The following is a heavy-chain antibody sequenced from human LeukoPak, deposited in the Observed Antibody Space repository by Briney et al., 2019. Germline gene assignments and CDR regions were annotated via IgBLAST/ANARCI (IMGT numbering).Heavy chain of an antibody. J-gene: IGHJ4*02. D-gene: IGHD3-10*01. Sequence: TGGSLRLSCAASGFTFSSYSMNWVRQAPGKGLEWVSYISSSSSTIYYADSVKGRFTISRDNAKNSLYLQMNSLRGEDTAVYYCARDKLLWFGENGYYFDYWGQGTLVTVSS. V-gene: IGHV3-48*01. CDR3: ARDKLLWFGENGYYFDY. CDR2: ISSSSSTI. CDR1: GFTFSSYS.